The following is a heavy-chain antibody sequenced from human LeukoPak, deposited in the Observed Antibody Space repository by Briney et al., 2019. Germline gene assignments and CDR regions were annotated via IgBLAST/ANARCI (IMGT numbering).Heavy chain of an antibody. CDR3: SRGSGWLSVY. J-gene: IGHJ4*02. Sequence: GGSLRLSCAASGFTFSSYGMHWVRQAPGRGLEWIGFISGGTTEYAASVKGRFTISRDDSTSIAHLQMNSLTTEDTAVYYCSRGSGWLSVYWGQGTLVTVSS. V-gene: IGHV3-49*04. CDR2: ISGGTT. CDR1: GFTFSSYG. D-gene: IGHD6-19*01.